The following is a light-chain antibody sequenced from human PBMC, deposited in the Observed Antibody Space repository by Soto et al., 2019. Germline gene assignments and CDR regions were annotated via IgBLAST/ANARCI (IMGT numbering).Light chain of an antibody. J-gene: IGKJ4*01. CDR1: QTVHNY. CDR3: QQRSRRLT. V-gene: IGKV3-11*01. CDR2: DAV. Sequence: ESVLTQSPATLSLSPGERATLSCRASQTVHNYLAWYQQKPGQVPRLLIYDAVRRATGTPDRFSGSVSGTDFTLTIHRLEPEAFAVYYCQQRSRRLTFGGGTRVDLK.